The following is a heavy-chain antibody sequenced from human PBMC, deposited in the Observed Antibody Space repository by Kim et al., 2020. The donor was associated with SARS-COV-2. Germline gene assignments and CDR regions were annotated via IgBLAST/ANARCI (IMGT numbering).Heavy chain of an antibody. J-gene: IGHJ5*02. CDR2: IYYSGST. Sequence: LSLTCTVSGGSISSGGYYWSWIRQYPGKGLEWIGYIYYSGSTYYNPSLRSRVSISVDTSKNQFSLKLNSVTAADTAVYSCARYCSSTSCRWFDPWG. CDR1: GGSISSGGYY. V-gene: IGHV4-31*03. D-gene: IGHD2-2*01. CDR3: ARYCSSTSCRWFDP.